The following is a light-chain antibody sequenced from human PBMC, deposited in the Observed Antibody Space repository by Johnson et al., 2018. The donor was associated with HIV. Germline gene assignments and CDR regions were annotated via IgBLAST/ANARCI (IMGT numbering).Light chain of an antibody. J-gene: IGLJ1*01. CDR1: SSNIGNNY. V-gene: IGLV1-51*02. Sequence: QSVLTQSPSVSAAPGQKVTISCSGSSSNIGNNYVSWYQQLPGTAPKLLIYENNKRPSGIPDRFSGSKSGTSATLGITGLQTGDEADYYCGTWDSSLSAGGGFGTGTEVTVL. CDR3: GTWDSSLSAGGG. CDR2: ENN.